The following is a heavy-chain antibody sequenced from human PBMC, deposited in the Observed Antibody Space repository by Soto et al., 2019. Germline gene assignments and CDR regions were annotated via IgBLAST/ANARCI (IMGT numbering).Heavy chain of an antibody. CDR2: ISYDGSNK. CDR1: GFTFSSYA. V-gene: IGHV3-30-3*01. J-gene: IGHJ4*02. Sequence: QVQLVESGGGVVQPGRSLRLSCAASGFTFSSYAMHWVRQAPGKGLEWVAVISYDGSNKYYADSVKGRFTISRDNSKNTLYLQMNSLRAEDTAVYSCASTHGADVLRYSDPHDYWGQGTLVTVSS. CDR3: ASTHGADVLRYSDPHDY. D-gene: IGHD3-9*01.